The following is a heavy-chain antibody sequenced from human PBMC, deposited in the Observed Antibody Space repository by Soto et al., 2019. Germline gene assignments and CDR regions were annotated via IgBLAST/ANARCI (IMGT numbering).Heavy chain of an antibody. CDR3: ARGNWNYYYGFDV. CDR2: IKPDGSEQ. V-gene: IGHV3-7*01. CDR1: EFTFDKYY. Sequence: EVQLVESGGGLVQPGGSLRLSCAASEFTFDKYYMTWVRQAPGKGPEWVANIKPDGSEQYYVDSVKGRFTISRDNANNSLYLQMNLLRAEDTAVYFCARGNWNYYYGFDVWGQGTTVTVSS. D-gene: IGHD1-20*01. J-gene: IGHJ6*02.